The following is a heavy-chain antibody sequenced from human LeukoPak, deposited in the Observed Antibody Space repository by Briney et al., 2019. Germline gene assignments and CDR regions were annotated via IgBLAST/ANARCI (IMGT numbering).Heavy chain of an antibody. J-gene: IGHJ4*02. V-gene: IGHV4-34*01. D-gene: IGHD1-26*01. CDR1: GGSFSGYY. CDR2: INHSGST. CDR3: ARGNSSGSYPYYFDY. Sequence: PSETLSLTCAVYGGSFSGYYWSWIRQPPGKGLEWIGEINHSGSTNYYPSLKSRVTISVDTSKNQFSLKLSSVTAADTAVYYCARGNSSGSYPYYFDYWGQGTLVTVSS.